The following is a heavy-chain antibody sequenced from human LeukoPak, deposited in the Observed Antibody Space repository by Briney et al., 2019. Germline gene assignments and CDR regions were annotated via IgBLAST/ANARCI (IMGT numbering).Heavy chain of an antibody. Sequence: PGGSLRLSCAASGFTFSSYAMSWVRQAPGKGLEWVSAISGSGGSTYYADSVKGRFTISRDNSKNTLYLQMNSLRAEDTAVYYCARALNFKGWLHLGPYFDYWGQGTLVTVSS. V-gene: IGHV3-23*01. CDR3: ARALNFKGWLHLGPYFDY. D-gene: IGHD5-24*01. CDR2: ISGSGGST. CDR1: GFTFSSYA. J-gene: IGHJ4*02.